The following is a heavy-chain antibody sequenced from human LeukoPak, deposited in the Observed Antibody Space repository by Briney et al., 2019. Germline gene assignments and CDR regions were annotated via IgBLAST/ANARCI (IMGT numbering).Heavy chain of an antibody. Sequence: GGSLRLSCAASGFTFSTYWMTWVRQAPGKGLEWVANIKQDGSEKYYVDSVKGRFTISRDNARNSLYLQMNSLRAEDTGVFYCARDVAYSAFDYWGQGTLVTVSS. D-gene: IGHD2-21*01. J-gene: IGHJ4*02. V-gene: IGHV3-7*01. CDR1: GFTFSTYW. CDR2: IKQDGSEK. CDR3: ARDVAYSAFDY.